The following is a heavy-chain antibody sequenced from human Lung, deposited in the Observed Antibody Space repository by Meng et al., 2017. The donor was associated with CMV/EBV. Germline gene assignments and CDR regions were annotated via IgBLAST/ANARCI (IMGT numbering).Heavy chain of an antibody. CDR3: AGGPADRRGIVLVTAALGAFDV. Sequence: SXXVSCKASGGTFSNYAVIWVRQAPGQGLEWMGGIIPLFGTADYAQKFQGRVTITTDESTTTAYMELSSLKSEDTAVYFCAGGPADRRGIVLVTAALGAFDVWGQGTRVTVSS. CDR1: GGTFSNYA. D-gene: IGHD2-8*02. V-gene: IGHV1-69*05. CDR2: IIPLFGTA. J-gene: IGHJ3*01.